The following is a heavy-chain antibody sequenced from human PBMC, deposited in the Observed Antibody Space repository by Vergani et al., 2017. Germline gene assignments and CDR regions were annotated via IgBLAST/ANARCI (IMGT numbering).Heavy chain of an antibody. CDR1: GGSISSYY. CDR3: ARSRYDILTGVFDY. D-gene: IGHD3-9*01. J-gene: IGHJ4*02. CDR2: INHSGST. V-gene: IGHV4-34*01. Sequence: QVQLQESGPGLVKPSETLSLTCTVSGGSISSYYWSWIRQPPGKGLEWIGEINHSGSTNYNPSLKSRVTISVDTSKNQFSLKLSSVTAADTAVYYCARSRYDILTGVFDYWGQGTLVTVSS.